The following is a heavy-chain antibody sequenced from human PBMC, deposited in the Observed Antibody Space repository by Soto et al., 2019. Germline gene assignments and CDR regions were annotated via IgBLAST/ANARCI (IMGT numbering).Heavy chain of an antibody. CDR1: GFTFSSYA. V-gene: IGHV3-23*01. CDR2: ISGSGGST. D-gene: IGHD3-16*01. CDR3: AKETPVYYDYVWGSSDY. J-gene: IGHJ4*02. Sequence: GGSLRLSCAASGFTFSSYAMSWVRQAPGKGLEWVSAISGSGGSTYYADSVKGRFTISRDNSKNTLYLQMNSLRAEDTAVYYCAKETPVYYDYVWGSSDYWGQGTLVTVSS.